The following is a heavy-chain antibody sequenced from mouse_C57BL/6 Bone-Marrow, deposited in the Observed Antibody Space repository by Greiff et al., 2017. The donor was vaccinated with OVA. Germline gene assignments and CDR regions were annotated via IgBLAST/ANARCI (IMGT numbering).Heavy chain of an antibody. J-gene: IGHJ2*01. CDR2: ISSGGSYT. CDR3: ARHDDGHDY. CDR1: GFTFSSYG. Sequence: EVQLQQSGGDLVKPGGSLKLSCAASGFTFSSYGMSWVRQTPDKRLEWVATISSGGSYTYYPDSVKGRFTISRDNAKNTLYLQMSSLKSEDTAMYYCARHDDGHDYWGQGTTLTVSS. D-gene: IGHD2-3*01. V-gene: IGHV5-6*01.